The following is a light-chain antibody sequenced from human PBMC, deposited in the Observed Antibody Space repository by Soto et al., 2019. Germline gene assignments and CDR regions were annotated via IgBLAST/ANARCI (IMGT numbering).Light chain of an antibody. V-gene: IGKV2-30*01. Sequence: DVVVTQSPLSLPVTLGQPASISCRSSQSLVYSDGNTYLHCFHQRPGQSPRRLIYQVSKRDSGDPDRFSGSGSGTDFTLNISRVEAGDVGVYYFMQRTLSCTFCQGTRVEI. CDR1: QSLVYSDGNTY. CDR3: MQRTLSCT. CDR2: QVS. J-gene: IGKJ2*02.